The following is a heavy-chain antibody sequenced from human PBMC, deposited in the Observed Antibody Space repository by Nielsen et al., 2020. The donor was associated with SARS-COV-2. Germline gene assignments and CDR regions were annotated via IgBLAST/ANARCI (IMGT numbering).Heavy chain of an antibody. V-gene: IGHV4-31*03. D-gene: IGHD5-12*01. CDR2: IYFSGRT. CDR3: ARESSGYDHYNYGMDV. CDR1: GGSISSGGYY. J-gene: IGHJ6*02. Sequence: SETLSLTCTVPGGSISSGGYYWSWIRHHPGKGLEWIGYIYFSGRTCYNPPLKSRVTISVDTSKNQFSLSLRSVTAADTAVYYCARESSGYDHYNYGMDVWGQGTTVTVSS.